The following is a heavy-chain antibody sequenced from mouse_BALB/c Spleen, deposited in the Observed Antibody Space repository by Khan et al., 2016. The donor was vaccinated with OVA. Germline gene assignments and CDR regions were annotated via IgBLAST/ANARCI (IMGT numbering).Heavy chain of an antibody. CDR1: GFTFSNSA. CDR2: TSSCDST. V-gene: IGHV5-6-5*01. J-gene: IGHJ3*01. Sequence: EVELVESGGGLVRPGGSLKLSCAASGFTFSNSAMSRVRQSPEKRPECVASTSSCDSTYSLDTVKGRFTISRDNAWNILYLQMSSLRSEATDIYFCESDYWFAYWGQGTLVTVSA. CDR3: ESDYWFAY. D-gene: IGHD2-13*01.